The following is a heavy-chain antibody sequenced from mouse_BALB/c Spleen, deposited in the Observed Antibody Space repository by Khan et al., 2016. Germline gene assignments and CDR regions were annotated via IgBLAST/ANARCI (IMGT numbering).Heavy chain of an antibody. Sequence: QIQLVQSGPELKKPGETVKISCKASGYTFTNYGMNWVKQAPGKGLKWMGWINTYTGEPTYADDFKGRFAFSLETSASTAYLQIKNVKNEDTATYFCARGITVYAMNYWFHGTSVTVSS. D-gene: IGHD2-4*01. CDR1: GYTFTNYG. CDR3: ARGITVYAMNY. J-gene: IGHJ4*01. CDR2: INTYTGEP. V-gene: IGHV9-3-1*01.